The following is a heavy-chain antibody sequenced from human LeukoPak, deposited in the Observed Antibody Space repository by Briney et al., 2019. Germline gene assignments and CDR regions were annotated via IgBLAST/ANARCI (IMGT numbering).Heavy chain of an antibody. CDR1: GFTFDDYA. Sequence: GGSLRLSCAASGFTFDDYAMHWVRQAPGKGLEWVSGISWNSGSIGYADSVKGRFTISRDNAKNSLYLQMNSLRAEDMALYYCAKGGPRMGIGGDYFDYWGQGTLVTVSS. D-gene: IGHD7-27*01. CDR2: ISWNSGSI. CDR3: AKGGPRMGIGGDYFDY. J-gene: IGHJ4*02. V-gene: IGHV3-9*03.